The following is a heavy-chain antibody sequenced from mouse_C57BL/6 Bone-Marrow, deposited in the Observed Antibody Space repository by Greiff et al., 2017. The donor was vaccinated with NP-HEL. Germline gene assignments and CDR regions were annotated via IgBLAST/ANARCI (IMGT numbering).Heavy chain of an antibody. J-gene: IGHJ3*01. CDR2: IYPGDGDT. Sequence: VQLQQSGAELVKPGASVKISCKASGYEFSNYWMNWVKQRPGKGLEWIGQIYPGDGDTNYNGKFKDKATLTADKSSSTAYMHLSRLTSEDSSVYFCARGAYWGQGTLVTVSA. CDR3: ARGAY. V-gene: IGHV1-80*01. CDR1: GYEFSNYW.